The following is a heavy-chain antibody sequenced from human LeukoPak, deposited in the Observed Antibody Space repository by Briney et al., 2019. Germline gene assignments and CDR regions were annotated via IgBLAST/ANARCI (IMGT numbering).Heavy chain of an antibody. CDR2: IFYIGST. Sequence: SETLSLTCTVSGGSVSSGSYYWSWIRQHPGKGLEWIGYIFYIGSTNYNPALKSRVTISVDTSKNQFSLKLSSVTAADTAVYYCARGMYSSASNWFDPWGQGTLVTVSS. CDR3: ARGMYSSASNWFDP. V-gene: IGHV4-31*03. D-gene: IGHD6-6*01. J-gene: IGHJ5*02. CDR1: GGSVSSGSYY.